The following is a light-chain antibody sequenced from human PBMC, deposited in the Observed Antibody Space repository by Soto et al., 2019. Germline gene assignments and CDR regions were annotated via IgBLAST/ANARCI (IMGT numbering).Light chain of an antibody. CDR2: GAS. CDR1: QSVSSY. CDR3: QQYNNWPSWT. V-gene: IGKV3-15*01. Sequence: EKVMTQSPATLSMSPGERATLSCRASQSVSSYLAWYQQKPGQPPRLLIYGASTRATAIPARFSGSGSGTEFTLTISSLQSEDFAVYYCQQYNNWPSWTFGQGTKVEIK. J-gene: IGKJ1*01.